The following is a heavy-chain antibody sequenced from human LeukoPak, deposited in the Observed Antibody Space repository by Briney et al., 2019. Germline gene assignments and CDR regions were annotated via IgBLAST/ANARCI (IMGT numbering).Heavy chain of an antibody. Sequence: SQTLSLTCAISGDSVSSNSAAWNWIRQSPSRGLEWLGRTYYRSKWYNDYAVSVKSRITINPDTSKSQFSLQLNSVTPEDTAVYYCARAMYSSSWYVYYYGMDVWGQGTTVTVSS. J-gene: IGHJ6*02. CDR2: TYYRSKWYN. CDR1: GDSVSSNSAA. V-gene: IGHV6-1*01. CDR3: ARAMYSSSWYVYYYGMDV. D-gene: IGHD6-13*01.